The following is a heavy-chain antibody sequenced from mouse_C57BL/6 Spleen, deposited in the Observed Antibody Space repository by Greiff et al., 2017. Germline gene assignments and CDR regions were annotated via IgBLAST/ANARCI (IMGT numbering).Heavy chain of an antibody. CDR3: ARGEGGEYYYFDY. Sequence: QVQLQQPGAELVMPGASVKLSCKASGYTFTSSWMHWVKQRPGQGLEWIREIDPSDSYTNYNQKFKGKSTLTVDKSSSTAYMQLSSLTSEDSAVYYCARGEGGEYYYFDYWGQGTTLTVSS. D-gene: IGHD5-2*01. J-gene: IGHJ2*01. V-gene: IGHV1-69*01. CDR2: IDPSDSYT. CDR1: GYTFTSSW.